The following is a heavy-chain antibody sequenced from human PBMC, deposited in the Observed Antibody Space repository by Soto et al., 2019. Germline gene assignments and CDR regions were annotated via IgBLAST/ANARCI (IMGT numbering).Heavy chain of an antibody. D-gene: IGHD2-2*01. Sequence: QVQLVQSGADVKKPGSAVKVSCKTSGGTFREYAISWVRQAPGQGLEWLGGIIPIFGTINYAQNFQGRVTISADKSTSTAYMELRSLRSGDTAVYYCGRGYCTSTTCEDYYVMDVWGQGTTVTVSS. CDR3: GRGYCTSTTCEDYYVMDV. V-gene: IGHV1-69*06. CDR1: GGTFREYA. CDR2: IIPIFGTI. J-gene: IGHJ6*02.